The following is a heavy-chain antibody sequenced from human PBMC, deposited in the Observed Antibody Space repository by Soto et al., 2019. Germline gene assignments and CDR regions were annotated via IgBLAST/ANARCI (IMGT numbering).Heavy chain of an antibody. D-gene: IGHD3-3*01. CDR2: TRNKANSYTT. Sequence: GSLRLSCAASGFTFSDHYMDWVRQAPGKGLEWVGRTRNKANSYTTEYAASVKGRFTISRDDSKNSLYLQMNSLKTEDTAVYYCVRESGPGGYYDFWSGSYYFDYWGQGTLVTVSS. CDR3: VRESGPGGYYDFWSGSYYFDY. J-gene: IGHJ4*02. V-gene: IGHV3-72*01. CDR1: GFTFSDHY.